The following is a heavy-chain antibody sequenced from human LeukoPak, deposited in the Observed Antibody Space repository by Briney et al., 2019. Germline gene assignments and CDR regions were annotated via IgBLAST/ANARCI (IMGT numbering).Heavy chain of an antibody. Sequence: SETLSLTCPVSGGSISSYYWSWIRQPAGGGLEWIGRIYPSGSSSYNPSLRGRVTMSVDTSKNQFSLKLSSVTAADTAVYYCARASGNSWRFDYWGQGTLVTVSS. V-gene: IGHV4-4*07. CDR3: ARASGNSWRFDY. J-gene: IGHJ4*02. CDR1: GGSISSYY. CDR2: IYPSGSS. D-gene: IGHD6-13*01.